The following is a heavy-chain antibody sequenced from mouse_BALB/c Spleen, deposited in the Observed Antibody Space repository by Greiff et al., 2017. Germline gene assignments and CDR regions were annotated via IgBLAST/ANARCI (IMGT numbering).Heavy chain of an antibody. CDR1: GYTFTSYW. J-gene: IGHJ2*01. CDR3: ASKGDY. V-gene: IGHV1S81*02. CDR2: INPSNGRT. Sequence: SCKASGYTFTSYWMHWVKQRPGQGLEWIGEINPSNGRTNYNEKFKSKATLTVDKSSSTAYMQLSSLTSEDSAVYYCASKGDYWGQGTTLTVSS.